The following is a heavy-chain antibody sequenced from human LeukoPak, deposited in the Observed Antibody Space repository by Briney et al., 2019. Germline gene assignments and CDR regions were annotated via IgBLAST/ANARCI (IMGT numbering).Heavy chain of an antibody. V-gene: IGHV3-74*01. CDR3: ARGPPTGGGAYVGDY. Sequence: PGGSLRLSCAASELYFENHWMHWVRQVPGKGLEWVSRTDAGGSSTSYADSVRGRFSISRDNGKSTLYLQMNSLRVEDTAVYYCARGPPTGGGAYVGDYWGHGTLVTVSS. CDR1: ELYFENHW. CDR2: TDAGGSST. D-gene: IGHD2-8*02. J-gene: IGHJ4*01.